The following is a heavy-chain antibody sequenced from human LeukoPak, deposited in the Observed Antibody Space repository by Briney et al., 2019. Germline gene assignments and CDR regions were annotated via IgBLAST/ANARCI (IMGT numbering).Heavy chain of an antibody. CDR1: GYTLSDLS. J-gene: IGHJ6*03. D-gene: IGHD6-13*01. CDR2: FDPEDGKT. Sequence: ASVKVSCKISGYTLSDLSMHWVRQAPGKGLEWMGGFDPEDGKTIYAQKFQGRVTMTEDTSTDTAYMELSSLRSEDTAVYYCATLPGYSSSWTDYYYYYMDVWGKGTTVTVSS. CDR3: ATLPGYSSSWTDYYYYYMDV. V-gene: IGHV1-24*01.